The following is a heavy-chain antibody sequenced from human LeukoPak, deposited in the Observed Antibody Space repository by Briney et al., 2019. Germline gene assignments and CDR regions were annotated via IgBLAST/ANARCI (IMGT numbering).Heavy chain of an antibody. D-gene: IGHD2-15*01. J-gene: IGHJ6*03. CDR2: IYFSGST. CDR1: GGSISSSSYY. Sequence: PSETLSLTCTVSGGSISSSSYYWGWIRQPPGKGLEWIGSIYFSGSTYYNPSLKSRVSISVDTSKNQFSLKLSSVTAADTAVYYCARGNNCSGGRCYSYYYYYMDVWGKGTTVTVSS. CDR3: ARGNNCSGGRCYSYYYYYMDV. V-gene: IGHV4-39*07.